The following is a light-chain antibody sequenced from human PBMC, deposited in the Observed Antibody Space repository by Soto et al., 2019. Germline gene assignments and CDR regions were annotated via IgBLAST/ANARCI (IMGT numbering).Light chain of an antibody. V-gene: IGLV2-14*01. CDR3: SSYTSSTLGV. CDR2: EVS. CDR1: SSDVGGYNY. J-gene: IGLJ3*02. Sequence: QSVLTQPASVSGSPGQSITISCTGTSSDVGGYNYVSWYQQHPGKAPKLMIYEVSNRTSGVSNRFSGSKSGNTASLTISGLQAEDEADYYCSSYTSSTLGVFGGGTKLTVL.